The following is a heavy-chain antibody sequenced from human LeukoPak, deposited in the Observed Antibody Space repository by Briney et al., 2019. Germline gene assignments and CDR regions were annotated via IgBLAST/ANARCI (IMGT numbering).Heavy chain of an antibody. J-gene: IGHJ4*02. D-gene: IGHD5-12*01. CDR1: GFTFSTHG. V-gene: IGHV3-33*01. CDR3: ARDIGNSGFNLDY. CDR2: IWHDGGRK. Sequence: GGSLRLSCVVSGFTFSTHGFHWVRQAPGKGLEWVSVIWHDGGRKEYADSVRGRFTISRDNSNLYLQMNSLRAEDTAIYYCARDIGNSGFNLDYWGQGTPVTVSS.